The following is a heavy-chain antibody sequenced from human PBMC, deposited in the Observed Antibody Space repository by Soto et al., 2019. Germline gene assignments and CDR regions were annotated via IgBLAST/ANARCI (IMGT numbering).Heavy chain of an antibody. D-gene: IGHD3-22*01. J-gene: IGHJ3*02. CDR2: ISSSSSTI. CDR3: ARDRGNYYDSLDAFDI. V-gene: IGHV3-48*01. CDR1: GFTFSSYS. Sequence: GGSLRLSCAASGFTFSSYSMNWVRQAPGKGLEWVSYISSSSSTIYYADSVKGRFTISRDNAKNSLYLQMNSLRAEDTAVYYCARDRGNYYDSLDAFDIWGQGTMVTVSS.